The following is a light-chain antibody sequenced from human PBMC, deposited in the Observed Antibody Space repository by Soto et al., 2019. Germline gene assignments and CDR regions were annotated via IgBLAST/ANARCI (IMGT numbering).Light chain of an antibody. V-gene: IGKV3-20*01. CDR1: QIISSTY. CDR2: GAS. J-gene: IGKJ2*01. CDR3: QHYGTSLYT. Sequence: DIVLTQSPGTLSLSPGERATLSCRASQIISSTYLGWYQQKPGQSPRLLIYGASSRATGIQDRFSGSGSGTGFTLTISRPEPEDFAVYYCQHYGTSLYTFGQGTKLEIK.